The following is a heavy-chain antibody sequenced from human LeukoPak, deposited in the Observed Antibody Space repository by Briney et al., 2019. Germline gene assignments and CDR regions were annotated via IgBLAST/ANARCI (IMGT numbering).Heavy chain of an antibody. CDR1: GYTFTGYY. D-gene: IGHD4-17*01. Sequence: ASVKFSCKASGYTFTGYYMHWVRQAPGQGLELMGWVNPNGGATNYAQKFQGRVTMTRDTSISTAYMELSRLRSDDTAVYYCARAAVTTLPYFDYWGQGTLVTVSS. CDR2: VNPNGGAT. V-gene: IGHV1-2*02. CDR3: ARAAVTTLPYFDY. J-gene: IGHJ4*02.